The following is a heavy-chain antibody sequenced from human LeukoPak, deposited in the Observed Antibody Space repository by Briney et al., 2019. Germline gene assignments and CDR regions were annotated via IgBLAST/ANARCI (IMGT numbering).Heavy chain of an antibody. CDR2: ISGSGSTI. CDR1: GFTFNRYE. D-gene: IGHD5-24*01. V-gene: IGHV3-48*03. Sequence: GGSLRLSCAASGFTFNRYETNWVRQAPGKGLEWVSYISGSGSTIYYADSVKGRFTISRDNAKNSLYLQMNSLRAEDTAVYYCARGDGGYYYGMDVWGRGTTVTVSS. CDR3: ARGDGGYYYGMDV. J-gene: IGHJ6*02.